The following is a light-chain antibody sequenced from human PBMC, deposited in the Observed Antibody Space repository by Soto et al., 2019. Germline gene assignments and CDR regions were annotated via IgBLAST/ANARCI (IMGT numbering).Light chain of an antibody. CDR3: QQYGSSPPVT. CDR2: GAS. J-gene: IGKJ4*01. V-gene: IGKV3-20*01. Sequence: DIVLTQSPGTLSSSPGERATLSCRASQSVSRSFLAWYQQKPGQAPRLLIYGASSGATGIPDRFSGSGSGTDFTLTISRLEPEDFAVYYCQQYGSSPPVTFGGGTKVEIK. CDR1: QSVSRSF.